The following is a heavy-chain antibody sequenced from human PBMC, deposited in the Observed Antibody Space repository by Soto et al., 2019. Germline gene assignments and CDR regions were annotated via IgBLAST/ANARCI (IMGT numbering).Heavy chain of an antibody. Sequence: ALRPSCTASVFTFGDYAMSWFRQAPGKGPEWVGFIRSKAYGGTTEYAASVKGRFTISRHDSKSIAYLQMNSLKTEDTAVYYCTRVVMYYDFWSENNRFDPWGQGTLVTVYS. CDR3: TRVVMYYDFWSENNRFDP. CDR1: VFTFGDYA. D-gene: IGHD3-3*01. V-gene: IGHV3-49*03. J-gene: IGHJ5*02. CDR2: IRSKAYGGTT.